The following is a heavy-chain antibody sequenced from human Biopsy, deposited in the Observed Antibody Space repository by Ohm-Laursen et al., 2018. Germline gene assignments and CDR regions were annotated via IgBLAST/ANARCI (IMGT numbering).Heavy chain of an antibody. D-gene: IGHD2/OR15-2a*01. Sequence: GTLSLTCIVSGGSISSYYWNWIRQPPGKGLEWIGYIYYSGTTDYSPSLKSRVTISIDKSKNQFFLKLSSVTAADTAVYYCARATNSTGWPYYYFYGMDVWGQGTTVTVSS. CDR1: GGSISSYY. CDR2: IYYSGTT. V-gene: IGHV4-59*01. J-gene: IGHJ6*02. CDR3: ARATNSTGWPYYYFYGMDV.